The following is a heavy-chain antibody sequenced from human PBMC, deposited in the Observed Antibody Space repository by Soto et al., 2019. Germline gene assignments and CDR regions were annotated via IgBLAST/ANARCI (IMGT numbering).Heavy chain of an antibody. Sequence: TLSLTCTVSGGSISSGGYYWSWIRQHPGKGLEWIGYIYYSGSTYYNPSLKSRVTISVDTSKNQFSLKLSSVTAADTAVYYCARGDSDDSSGYEAHWGQGTLVTVSS. D-gene: IGHD3-22*01. J-gene: IGHJ4*02. V-gene: IGHV4-31*03. CDR1: GGSISSGGYY. CDR2: IYYSGST. CDR3: ARGDSDDSSGYEAH.